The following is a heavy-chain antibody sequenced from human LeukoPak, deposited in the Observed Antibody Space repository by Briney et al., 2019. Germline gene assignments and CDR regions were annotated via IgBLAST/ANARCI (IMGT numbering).Heavy chain of an antibody. J-gene: IGHJ4*02. D-gene: IGHD3-10*01. CDR2: ISTNSGGT. CDR1: GYTFTKYG. V-gene: IGHV1-2*02. Sequence: ASVKVSCKASGYTFTKYGISWVRQAPGQGFEWMGWISTNSGGTNYAQKFQGRVTMTRDTSISTAYMELSRLRSDDTAVYYCAREPRITMVRGVIDYWGQGTLVTVSS. CDR3: AREPRITMVRGVIDY.